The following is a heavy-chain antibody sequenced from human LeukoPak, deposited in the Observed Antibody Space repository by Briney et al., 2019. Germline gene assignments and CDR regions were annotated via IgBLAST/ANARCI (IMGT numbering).Heavy chain of an antibody. D-gene: IGHD4-11*01. CDR3: ARGARLQPMGEF. Sequence: GGSLRLSCAASGFTFSSYGMHWVRQAPGKGLEWVSGINWNGGSTGYADSVKGRFTISRDNAKNSLYLQMNSLRVEDTALYYCARGARLQPMGEFWGQGTLVTVSS. J-gene: IGHJ4*02. CDR1: GFTFSSYG. V-gene: IGHV3-20*04. CDR2: INWNGGST.